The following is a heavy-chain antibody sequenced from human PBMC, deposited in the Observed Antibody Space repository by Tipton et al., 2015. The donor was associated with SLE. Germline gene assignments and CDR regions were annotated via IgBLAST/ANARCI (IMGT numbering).Heavy chain of an antibody. Sequence: TLSLTCTVSGDTIDGNTYFWDWIRQPPGKGLMLIGSISYSGATSYNPSLKSRVTISVDTSKNHFSLSLISVTAADTAVYYCARLGVVSRFDPWGQGTLVTVSS. J-gene: IGHJ5*02. D-gene: IGHD2-8*02. V-gene: IGHV4-39*07. CDR2: ISYSGAT. CDR3: ARLGVVSRFDP. CDR1: GDTIDGNTYF.